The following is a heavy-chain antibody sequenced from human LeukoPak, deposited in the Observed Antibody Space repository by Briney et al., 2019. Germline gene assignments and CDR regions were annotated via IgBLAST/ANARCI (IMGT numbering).Heavy chain of an antibody. V-gene: IGHV4-31*03. J-gene: IGHJ5*02. D-gene: IGHD3-3*01. CDR3: ARVSEHYDLWSGYWAQNWFDP. Sequence: PSETLSLTCTVSGGSISSGGYYWSWIRQHPGKGLEWIGYIYYSGSTYYNPSLKSRVTISVDTSKNQFSLKLSSVTAADTAVYYCARVSEHYDLWSGYWAQNWFDPWGQGTLVTVSS. CDR1: GGSISSGGYY. CDR2: IYYSGST.